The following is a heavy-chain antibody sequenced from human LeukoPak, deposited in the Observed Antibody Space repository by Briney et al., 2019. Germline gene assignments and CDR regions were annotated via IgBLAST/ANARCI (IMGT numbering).Heavy chain of an antibody. J-gene: IGHJ6*02. CDR3: ARADYVWGSYSYYYYYGMDV. CDR2: TYYSGST. V-gene: IGHV4-59*01. D-gene: IGHD3-16*01. Sequence: PSETLSLTCTVSGGSISSYYWSWIRQPPGKGLEWIGYTYYSGSTNYNPSLKSRVTISVDTSKNQFSLKLSSVTAADTAVYYCARADYVWGSYSYYYYYGMDVWGQGTTVTVSS. CDR1: GGSISSYY.